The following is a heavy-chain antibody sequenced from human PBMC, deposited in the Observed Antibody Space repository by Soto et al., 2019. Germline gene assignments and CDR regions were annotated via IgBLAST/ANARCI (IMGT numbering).Heavy chain of an antibody. CDR1: GFTFSSYS. CDR3: ARDRRYSSGWYAVYMDV. J-gene: IGHJ6*03. CDR2: ISSSSYI. V-gene: IGHV3-21*01. D-gene: IGHD6-19*01. Sequence: LRLSCAASGFTFSSYSMNWVRQAPGKGLEWVSSISSSSYIYYADSVKGRFTISRDNAKNSLYLQMNSLRAEDTAVYYCARDRRYSSGWYAVYMDVWGKGTTVTVSS.